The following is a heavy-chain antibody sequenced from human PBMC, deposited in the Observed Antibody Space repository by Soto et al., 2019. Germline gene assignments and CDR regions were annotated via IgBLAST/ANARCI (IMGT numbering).Heavy chain of an antibody. Sequence: KTSETLSLTCTVSGDSVTTGGYGWSWIRHHAGKGLEWIGYISDRGTTDYNPSLRSRITISVDTSKNQFSLTLNSVIAADTAVYYCATPPPYCGGDCYSLYFHHWGQGTLVTVSS. V-gene: IGHV4-31*03. D-gene: IGHD2-21*02. CDR2: ISDRGTT. J-gene: IGHJ1*01. CDR3: ATPPPYCGGDCYSLYFHH. CDR1: GDSVTTGGYG.